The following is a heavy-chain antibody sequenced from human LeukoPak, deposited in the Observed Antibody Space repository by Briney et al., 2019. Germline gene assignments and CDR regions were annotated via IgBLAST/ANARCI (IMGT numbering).Heavy chain of an antibody. J-gene: IGHJ4*02. CDR1: GGSISRYY. Sequence: SETLSLTCTVSGGSISRYYWSWIRQPPGKGLEWIGYIYYSGSTNYNPSLKSRVTISVDTSKNQFSLKLSSVTAADTAVYYCARVTGLAAAESWGQGTLVTVSS. CDR3: ARVTGLAAAES. V-gene: IGHV4-59*01. CDR2: IYYSGST. D-gene: IGHD6-13*01.